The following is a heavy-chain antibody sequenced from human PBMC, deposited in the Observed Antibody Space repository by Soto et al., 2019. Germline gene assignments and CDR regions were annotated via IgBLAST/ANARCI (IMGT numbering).Heavy chain of an antibody. D-gene: IGHD3-3*01. CDR2: INPNSGGT. CDR1: GYAFSQFY. J-gene: IGHJ6*02. Sequence: ASVKVSCKASGYAFSQFYIHWMRQAPGQGLGWMGWINPNSGGTNYAQKFQGWVTMTRDTSISTAYMELSRLRSDDTAVYYCARADYDFWSGYYTDYYYGMDVWGQGTTVTVSS. V-gene: IGHV1-2*04. CDR3: ARADYDFWSGYYTDYYYGMDV.